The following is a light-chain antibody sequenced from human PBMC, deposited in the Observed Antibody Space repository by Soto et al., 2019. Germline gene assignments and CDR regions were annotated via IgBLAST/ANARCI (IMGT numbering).Light chain of an antibody. J-gene: IGKJ4*01. Sequence: EIMMTQSPATLSVSPGERATLSCRASQSVGSNLAWYQQKPGQAPRLLIYGASTRATGIPARFSGSGSGTEFTLTISSLQSEDFAVYYCQQYDNWPPLTFGGGTKVEIK. CDR2: GAS. CDR3: QQYDNWPPLT. V-gene: IGKV3-15*01. CDR1: QSVGSN.